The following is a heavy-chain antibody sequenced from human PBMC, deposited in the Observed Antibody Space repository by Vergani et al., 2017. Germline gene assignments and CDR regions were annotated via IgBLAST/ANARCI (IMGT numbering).Heavy chain of an antibody. Sequence: VQLVESGGGLVQPGRSLRLSCTASGFTFGDYAMSWFRQAPGKGLEWVAVISYDGSNKYYADSVKGRFTISRDNSKNTLYLQMNSLRAEDTALYYCARDRPTRYNWNDVGGYDYWGQGTLVTVSS. CDR3: ARDRPTRYNWNDVGGYDY. CDR1: GFTFGDYA. J-gene: IGHJ4*02. D-gene: IGHD1-1*01. CDR2: ISYDGSNK. V-gene: IGHV3-30-3*01.